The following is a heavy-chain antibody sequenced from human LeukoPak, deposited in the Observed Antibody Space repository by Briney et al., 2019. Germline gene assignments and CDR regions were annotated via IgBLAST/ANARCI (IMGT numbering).Heavy chain of an antibody. CDR1: GYSFTNYW. V-gene: IGHV5-51*01. CDR2: IYPGDSET. Sequence: GESLKISCKTSGYSFTNYWIGWVRQIPGKGLEWMGIIYPGDSETTYSPSFQGQVTISADKSITTTNLQWSSLKASDTAMYYCARGRGYCSSSSCYDFDYWGQGTLVTVPS. D-gene: IGHD2-2*01. J-gene: IGHJ4*02. CDR3: ARGRGYCSSSSCYDFDY.